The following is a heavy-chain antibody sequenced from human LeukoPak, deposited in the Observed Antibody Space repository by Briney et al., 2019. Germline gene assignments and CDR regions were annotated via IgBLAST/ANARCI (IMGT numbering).Heavy chain of an antibody. CDR3: ARVGGSSNFDY. CDR2: ITTYHVNT. Sequence: GASVKVSCTSSGYTFTSFGVTWVRQAPGQGLEWMGWITTYHVNTKYAQKFHGRVTMTTDTSTSTVYMELRSLTSDDTDVYYCARVGGSSNFDYWGHGTPVTVSS. D-gene: IGHD1-26*01. J-gene: IGHJ4*01. V-gene: IGHV1-18*01. CDR1: GYTFTSFG.